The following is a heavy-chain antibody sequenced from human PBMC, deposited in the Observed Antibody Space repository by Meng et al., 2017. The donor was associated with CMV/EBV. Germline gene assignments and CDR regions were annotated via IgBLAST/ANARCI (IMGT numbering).Heavy chain of an antibody. V-gene: IGHV3-15*01. CDR1: GFTFSNAW. CDR3: RCSGGSCYPVDD. J-gene: IGHJ4*02. CDR2: IKSKTDGGTT. D-gene: IGHD2-15*01. Sequence: EVQLVEAXGGLVKPGGSLRLSCAASGFTFSNAWMSWVRQAPGKGLEWVGRIKSKTDGGTTDYAAPVKGRFTISRDDSKNTLYLQMNSLKTEDTAVYYCRCSGGSCYPVDDWGQGTLVTVSS.